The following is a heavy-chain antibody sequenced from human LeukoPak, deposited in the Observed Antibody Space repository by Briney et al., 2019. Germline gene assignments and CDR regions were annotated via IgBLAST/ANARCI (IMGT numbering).Heavy chain of an antibody. CDR3: AKDGTGGYYYLDY. D-gene: IGHD3-22*01. J-gene: IGHJ4*02. Sequence: GGSLRLSCAASGFTFSSHGMHWVRQAPGTGLEWVALILYDGSNEYYADSVQGRLTISRDSSRNTLYLQMNSLRAEDTAVYYCAKDGTGGYYYLDYWGQGTLVTVSS. CDR2: ILYDGSNE. CDR1: GFTFSSHG. V-gene: IGHV3-30*18.